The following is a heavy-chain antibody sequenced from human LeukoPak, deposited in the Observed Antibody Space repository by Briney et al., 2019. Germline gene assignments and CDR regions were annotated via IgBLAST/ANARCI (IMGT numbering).Heavy chain of an antibody. D-gene: IGHD3-9*01. CDR1: GFTFSSYG. CDR3: VTNFDPDVD. Sequence: GGSLRLSCAASGFTFSSYGMSWVRQAPGKGLEWVSVISGSGGNTYYADSVKGRFTISRDNSENTMYLQMNSLRTEDTAVYYCVTNFDPDVDWGQGTLVTVSS. V-gene: IGHV3-23*01. CDR2: ISGSGGNT. J-gene: IGHJ4*02.